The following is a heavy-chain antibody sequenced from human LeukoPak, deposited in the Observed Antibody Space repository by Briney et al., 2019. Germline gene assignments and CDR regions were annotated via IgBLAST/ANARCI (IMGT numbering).Heavy chain of an antibody. CDR3: ARSRWLRLRGAFDI. CDR2: MNPNSGNT. J-gene: IGHJ3*02. D-gene: IGHD5-12*01. CDR1: GYTFTSYD. V-gene: IGHV1-8*01. Sequence: ASVKVSCKASGYTFTSYDINWVRQATGQGLEWMGWMNPNSGNTGYAQKFQGRVTMTRNTSISTAYMELSSLRSEDTAVYYCARSRWLRLRGAFDIWGQGTMVTVSS.